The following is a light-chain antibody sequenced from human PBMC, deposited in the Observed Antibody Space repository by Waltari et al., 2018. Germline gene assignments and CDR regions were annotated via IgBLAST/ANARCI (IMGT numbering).Light chain of an antibody. Sequence: EIVLTQSPGTLSLSPGERATLSCRASQSVSRSLAWYQQKPGQAPRLLIYGASNRAAGIPDRFSGSGSGTDFSLTISRLEPEDCAVYYCQHYVRLPATFGQGTKVEIK. CDR1: QSVSRS. CDR3: QHYVRLPAT. CDR2: GAS. J-gene: IGKJ1*01. V-gene: IGKV3-20*01.